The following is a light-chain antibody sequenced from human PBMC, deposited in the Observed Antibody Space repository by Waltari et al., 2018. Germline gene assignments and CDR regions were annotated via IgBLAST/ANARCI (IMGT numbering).Light chain of an antibody. J-gene: IGLJ3*02. CDR1: ILAKKY. CDR2: KDN. V-gene: IGLV3-27*01. CDR3: YSAADNAVGV. Sequence: SYDLTQPSSVSVSPGQTARTTCSGAILAKKYGRCFQQKPGQAPVQGIYKDNERPSGIPERFSGSSSGTTVTLTISGAHVDDEADYYCYSAADNAVGVFGGGTKLTV.